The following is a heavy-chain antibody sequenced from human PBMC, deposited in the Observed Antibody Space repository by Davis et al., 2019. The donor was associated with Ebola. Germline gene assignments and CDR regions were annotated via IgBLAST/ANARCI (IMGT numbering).Heavy chain of an antibody. CDR2: INPGGRT. J-gene: IGHJ4*02. CDR3: ARDSFCTYGVCNDRDYDY. CDR1: GYTFRMYG. Sequence: ASVKVSCKASGYTFRMYGITWVRQAPGQGLEWMGMINPGGRTSYAQKFQGRVTVTTDTSTSTAYMELRSLRSDDTAMYYCARDSFCTYGVCNDRDYDYWGQGTLVTVSS. D-gene: IGHD2-8*01. V-gene: IGHV1-18*04.